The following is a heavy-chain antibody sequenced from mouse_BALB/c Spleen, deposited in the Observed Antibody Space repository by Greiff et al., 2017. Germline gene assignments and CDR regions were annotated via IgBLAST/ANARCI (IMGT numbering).Heavy chain of an antibody. CDR2: IWGDGST. CDR1: GFSLTGYG. CDR3: ARDYYYGSSAMDY. D-gene: IGHD1-1*01. Sequence: QVQLKESGPGLVAPSQSLSITCTVSGFSLTGYGVNWVRQPPGKGLEWLGMIWGDGSTDYNSALKSRLSISKDNYKSQVFLKMNSLQTDDTARYYCARDYYYGSSAMDYWGQGTSVTVSS. J-gene: IGHJ4*01. V-gene: IGHV2-6-7*01.